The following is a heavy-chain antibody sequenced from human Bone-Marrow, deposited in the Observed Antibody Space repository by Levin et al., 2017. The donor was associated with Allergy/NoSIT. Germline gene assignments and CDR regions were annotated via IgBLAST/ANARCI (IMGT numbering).Heavy chain of an antibody. CDR3: AKGQPVLLWFGEDAFDI. Sequence: GGSLRLSCAASGFTFSSYGMHWVRQAPGKGLEWVAVISYDGSNKYYADSVKGRFTISRDNSKNTLYLQMNSLRAEDTAVYYCAKGQPVLLWFGEDAFDIWGQGTMVTVSS. V-gene: IGHV3-30*18. CDR2: ISYDGSNK. CDR1: GFTFSSYG. D-gene: IGHD3-10*01. J-gene: IGHJ3*02.